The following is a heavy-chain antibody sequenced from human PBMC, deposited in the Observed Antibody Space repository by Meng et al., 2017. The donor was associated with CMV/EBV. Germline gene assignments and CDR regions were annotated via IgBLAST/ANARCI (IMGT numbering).Heavy chain of an antibody. CDR3: ARDFRAVPVLRFLEWSSYGMDV. CDR1: GDSVSSNSAA. V-gene: IGHV6-1*01. Sequence: SETLSLTCAISGDSVSSNSAAWNWIRKSPSRGLEWLGRTYYRSKWYNDYAVSVKSRITINPDTSKNQFSLQLNSVTPEDTAVYYCARDFRAVPVLRFLEWSSYGMDVWGQGTTVTVSS. D-gene: IGHD3-3*01. J-gene: IGHJ6*02. CDR2: TYYRSKWYN.